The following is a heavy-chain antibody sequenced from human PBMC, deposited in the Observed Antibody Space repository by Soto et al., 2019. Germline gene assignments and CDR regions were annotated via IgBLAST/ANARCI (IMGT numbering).Heavy chain of an antibody. V-gene: IGHV3-30*18. CDR3: AKDLKYYGAGSGSSIGDYYYYGMDV. CDR1: GFTFSSYG. D-gene: IGHD3-10*01. Sequence: QVQLVESGGGVVQPGRSLRLSCAASGFTFSSYGMHWVRQAPGKGLEWVAVISYDGSNKYYADSVKGRFTISRDNSKNTLYLQMNSLRAEDTAVYYCAKDLKYYGAGSGSSIGDYYYYGMDVWGQGTTVTVSS. CDR2: ISYDGSNK. J-gene: IGHJ6*02.